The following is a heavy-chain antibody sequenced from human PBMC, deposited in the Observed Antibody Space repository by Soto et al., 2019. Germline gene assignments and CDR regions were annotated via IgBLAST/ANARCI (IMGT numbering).Heavy chain of an antibody. J-gene: IGHJ4*02. CDR2: IYYSGST. V-gene: IGHV4-31*03. Sequence: SETLSLTCTVSGGSISSGAYYWSWIRQHPGKGLEWIGYIYYSGSTYYNPSLKSRVTISVDTSKNQFSLKLSSVTAADTAVYYCARVLLNPRYFDYWGQGTLVTVSS. CDR1: GGSISSGAYY. D-gene: IGHD2-21*01. CDR3: ARVLLNPRYFDY.